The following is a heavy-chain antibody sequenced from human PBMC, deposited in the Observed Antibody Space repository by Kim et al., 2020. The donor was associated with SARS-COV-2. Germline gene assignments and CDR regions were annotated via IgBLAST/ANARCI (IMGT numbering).Heavy chain of an antibody. CDR2: IWHDGSGQ. V-gene: IGHV3-33*01. Sequence: GGSLRLSCAASGFTFSTYGMHWVRQAPGKGLEWLAIIWHDGSGQFYAEPVRGRFTISRDNSKNTLYLQTSSLRAEDTAIYYCARETTGHYMDVWGEGTTVTVSS. CDR1: GFTFSTYG. D-gene: IGHD1-1*01. J-gene: IGHJ6*03. CDR3: ARETTGHYMDV.